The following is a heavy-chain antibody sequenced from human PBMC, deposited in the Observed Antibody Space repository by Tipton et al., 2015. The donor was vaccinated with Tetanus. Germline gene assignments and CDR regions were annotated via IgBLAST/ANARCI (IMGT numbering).Heavy chain of an antibody. CDR1: GEALGSGDYN. D-gene: IGHD1-7*01. V-gene: IGHV4-61*08. CDR3: ARDRITGPTGRYYAMDV. Sequence: GEALGSGDYNWSWIRQPPGKGLEWLAYVSYSGRTNSNYSLKSRITISQDTSKNQFSLRLTSATAADTAVYYCARDRITGPTGRYYAMDVWGQGTTVTVSS. CDR2: VSYSGRT. J-gene: IGHJ6*01.